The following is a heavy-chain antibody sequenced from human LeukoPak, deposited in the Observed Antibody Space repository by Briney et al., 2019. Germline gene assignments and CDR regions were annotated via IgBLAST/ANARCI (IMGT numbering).Heavy chain of an antibody. Sequence: GGSLRLSCAASGFSFSNYAMYWVRQAPGKGLEWVAVISYDGRNKYYAESVKGRFTISRDNSKNTLYMQMNSLRPEDTAVFYCARVRVAVAGTYYFDYWGQGALVTVSS. CDR1: GFSFSNYA. CDR3: ARVRVAVAGTYYFDY. D-gene: IGHD6-19*01. V-gene: IGHV3-30*04. J-gene: IGHJ4*02. CDR2: ISYDGRNK.